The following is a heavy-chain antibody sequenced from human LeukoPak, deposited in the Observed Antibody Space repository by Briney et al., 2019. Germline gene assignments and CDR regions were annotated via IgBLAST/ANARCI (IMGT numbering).Heavy chain of an antibody. CDR3: ASSGSYLLWAFDY. D-gene: IGHD1-26*01. Sequence: GGSLRLSCAASGFTFSSYAMHWVRQAPGKGLEWVAVISYDGSNKYYADSVKGRFTISRDNSKNTLYLQMNSLRAEDTAVYYCASSGSYLLWAFDYWGQGTLVTVSS. CDR2: ISYDGSNK. CDR1: GFTFSSYA. J-gene: IGHJ4*02. V-gene: IGHV3-30-3*01.